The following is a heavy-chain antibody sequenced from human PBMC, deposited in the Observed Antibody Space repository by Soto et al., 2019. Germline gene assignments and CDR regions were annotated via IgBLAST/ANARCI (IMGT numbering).Heavy chain of an antibody. Sequence: EVQLVESGGGLVKPGGSLRLSCAASGFTFSDYWMHWVRQAPGGGLGWVSGRNSDGDSTSYSDSVKGRFTISRDNAKNTLFLQMNSLRAEDAAVYYCARGNHGNDYWGQGTLVTVSS. V-gene: IGHV3-74*01. CDR3: ARGNHGNDY. CDR2: RNSDGDST. CDR1: GFTFSDYW. J-gene: IGHJ4*02.